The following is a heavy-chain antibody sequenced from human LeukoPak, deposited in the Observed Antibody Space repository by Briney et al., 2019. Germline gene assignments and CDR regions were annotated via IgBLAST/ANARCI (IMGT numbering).Heavy chain of an antibody. CDR1: GYMFIAYA. CDR3: ARDPLVGTTTEFDY. CDR2: ISPNSGGT. J-gene: IGHJ4*02. D-gene: IGHD1-26*01. V-gene: IGHV1-2*02. Sequence: APVKVSCKTSGYMFIAYAIHWVRQAPGQGLEWMGWISPNSGGTNYAQKSQGRVIMTRDTSTRTVYMELSRLTSDDTAVYYCARDPLVGTTTEFDYWGQGTLVTVSS.